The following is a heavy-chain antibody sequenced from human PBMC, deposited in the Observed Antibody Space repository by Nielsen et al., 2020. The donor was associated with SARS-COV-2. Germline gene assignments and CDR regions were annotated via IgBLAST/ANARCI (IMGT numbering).Heavy chain of an antibody. CDR1: GFTFDDYG. D-gene: IGHD6-13*01. V-gene: IGHV3-20*04. CDR3: VNCRTSWLDDDLDDI. J-gene: IGHJ3*02. Sequence: GGSLRLSCAASGFTFDDYGMTWVRQVPGKGLEWVSGINWNGGSTGYADSVKGRFTISRDNSKNTLYLEMSRLRPEDTAVYYCVNCRTSWLDDDLDDIWGQGTMVTVSA. CDR2: INWNGGST.